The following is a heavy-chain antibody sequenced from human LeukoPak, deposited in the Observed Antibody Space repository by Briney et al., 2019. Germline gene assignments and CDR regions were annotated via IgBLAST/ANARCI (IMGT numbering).Heavy chain of an antibody. J-gene: IGHJ4*02. CDR1: GDSISSSHYY. CDR3: VRDYSNFVQGD. D-gene: IGHD4-11*01. Sequence: SETLSLTCTVSGDSISSSHYYWGWIRQSPGKGLEWIGSIYSGGETHYNPSLNSRVTIFLDTSKNRFSLNLISVTATDTAVYYCVRDYSNFVQGDWGQGTLVTVSS. V-gene: IGHV4-39*02. CDR2: IYSGGET.